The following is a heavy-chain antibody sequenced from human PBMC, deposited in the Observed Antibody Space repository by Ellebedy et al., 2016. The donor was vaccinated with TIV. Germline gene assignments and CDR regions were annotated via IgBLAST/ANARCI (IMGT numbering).Heavy chain of an antibody. Sequence: AASVKISCKASGYTFSNNFVHCVRQAPGQGLEWMGIINPSSGSTTYAQKLQRRLTMTRDTSTSTVYMELSSLRSEDTAVYICARARSSGWLHTPAYWGQGLVVTVSS. CDR3: ARARSSGWLHTPAY. CDR2: INPSSGST. CDR1: GYTFSNNF. V-gene: IGHV1-46*04. D-gene: IGHD6-19*01. J-gene: IGHJ4*02.